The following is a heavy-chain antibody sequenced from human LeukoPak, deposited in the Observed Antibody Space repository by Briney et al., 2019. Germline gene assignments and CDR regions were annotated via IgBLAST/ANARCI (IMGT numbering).Heavy chain of an antibody. CDR1: GFTFGDYA. D-gene: IGHD6-19*01. CDR3: SRIERLPSSRTEVAADF. J-gene: IGHJ4*02. CDR2: IRSKAYDGTT. Sequence: GGSLGLSCRVSGFTFGDYAMAWVRQAPGKGLEWVGSIRSKAYDGTTEYAASVKGRFTISRDDSNSIAYLQMNSLKTEDTGVYYCSRIERLPSSRTEVAADFWGQGTLVTVSS. V-gene: IGHV3-49*04.